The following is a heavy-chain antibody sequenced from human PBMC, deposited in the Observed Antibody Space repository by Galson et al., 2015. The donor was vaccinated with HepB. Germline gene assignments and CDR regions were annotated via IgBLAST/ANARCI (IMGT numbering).Heavy chain of an antibody. J-gene: IGHJ5*02. Sequence: SLRLSCAASGFTFSSYSMNWVRQAPGKGLEWVSYISSSSSTIYYADSVKGRFTISRDNAKNSLYLQMNSLRNEDTAVYYCARDWGYYYGSGRSPGWFDPWGQGTLVTVSS. CDR3: ARDWGYYYGSGRSPGWFDP. CDR1: GFTFSSYS. CDR2: ISSSSSTI. D-gene: IGHD3-10*01. V-gene: IGHV3-48*02.